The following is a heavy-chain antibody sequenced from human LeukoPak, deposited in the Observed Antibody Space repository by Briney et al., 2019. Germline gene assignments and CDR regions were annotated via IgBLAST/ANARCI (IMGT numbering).Heavy chain of an antibody. Sequence: ASVKVSCKASGYTFTSYAMHWVRQAPGQRLEWMGWSNAGNGNTKYSQEFQGRVTITRDTSASTAYMELSSLRSDDTAVYYCARFSDSSGWSVYYYYYMDVWGKGTTVTVSS. CDR3: ARFSDSSGWSVYYYYYMDV. D-gene: IGHD6-19*01. V-gene: IGHV1-3*02. CDR2: SNAGNGNT. J-gene: IGHJ6*03. CDR1: GYTFTSYA.